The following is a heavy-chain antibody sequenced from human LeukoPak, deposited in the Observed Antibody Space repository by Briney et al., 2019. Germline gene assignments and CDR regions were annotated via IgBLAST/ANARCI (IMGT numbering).Heavy chain of an antibody. J-gene: IGHJ6*03. CDR2: IIPIFGTA. CDR1: GGTFSSYA. CDR3: ARAEIRVVGDADYYYYYMDV. V-gene: IGHV1-69*01. D-gene: IGHD2-15*01. Sequence: SVKVSCKASGGTFSSYAISWVRQAPGQGLEWMGGIIPIFGTANYAQKFQGRVTITADESTSTAYMELSSLRSEDTTVYYCARAEIRVVGDADYYYYYMDVWGKGTTVTVSS.